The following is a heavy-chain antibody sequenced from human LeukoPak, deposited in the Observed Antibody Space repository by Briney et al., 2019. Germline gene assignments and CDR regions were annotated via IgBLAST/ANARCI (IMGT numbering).Heavy chain of an antibody. CDR1: GGSISSYY. D-gene: IGHD3-9*01. Sequence: SETLSLTCTVSGGSISSYYWSWIRQPPGKGLEWIGYIYYSGSTNYNPSLKSRVTISVDTSKNQFSLKLSSVTAADTAVYYCASRSTISWGFDYWGQGTLVTVSS. V-gene: IGHV4-59*08. J-gene: IGHJ4*02. CDR3: ASRSTISWGFDY. CDR2: IYYSGST.